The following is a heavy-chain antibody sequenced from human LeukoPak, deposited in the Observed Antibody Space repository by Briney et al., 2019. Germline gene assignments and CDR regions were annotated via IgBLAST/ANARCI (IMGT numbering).Heavy chain of an antibody. CDR3: ARDYCSSTSCYVANYYYYGMDV. D-gene: IGHD2-2*01. CDR1: GGTFSSYA. Sequence: GASVKVSCKASGGTFSSYAISWVRQAPGQGLEWMGWISAYNGNTNYAQKLQGRVTMTTDTSTSTAYMELRSLRSDDTAVYYCARDYCSSTSCYVANYYYYGMDVWGQGTTVTVSS. J-gene: IGHJ6*02. V-gene: IGHV1-18*01. CDR2: ISAYNGNT.